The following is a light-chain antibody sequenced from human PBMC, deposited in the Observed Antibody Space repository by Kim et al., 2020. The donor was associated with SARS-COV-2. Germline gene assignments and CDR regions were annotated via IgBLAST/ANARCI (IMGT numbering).Light chain of an antibody. J-gene: IGKJ2*01. CDR1: QTISTW. Sequence: SASVGDRATITCRASQTISTWLAWYQQKPGKAPNLLIYRASTLERGVPSRFIGSGSGTEFTLTIDSLQPDDFATYYCQHYSRFPYTFGQGTKLEI. CDR3: QHYSRFPYT. V-gene: IGKV1-5*03. CDR2: RAS.